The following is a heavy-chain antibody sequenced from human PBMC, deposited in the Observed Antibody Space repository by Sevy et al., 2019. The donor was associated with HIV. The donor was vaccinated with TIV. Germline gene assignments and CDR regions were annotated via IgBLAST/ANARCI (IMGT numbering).Heavy chain of an antibody. CDR3: ARGIEIFGVVIIHYYGMDV. V-gene: IGHV3-74*01. CDR1: GFTFSSYW. Sequence: GGSLRLSCAASGFTFSSYWMHWVRQAPGKGLVWVSRINSDGSSTSYADSVKGRFTIYRDNAKNTLYLQMNSLRAEDTAVYYCARGIEIFGVVIIHYYGMDVWGQGTTVTVSS. CDR2: INSDGSST. D-gene: IGHD3-3*01. J-gene: IGHJ6*02.